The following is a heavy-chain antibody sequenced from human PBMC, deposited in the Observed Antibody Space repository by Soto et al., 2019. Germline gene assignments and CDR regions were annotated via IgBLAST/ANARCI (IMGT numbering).Heavy chain of an antibody. CDR3: ATSTIAVAGTSARE. CDR1: GFTFRTYA. J-gene: IGHJ4*02. D-gene: IGHD6-19*01. V-gene: IGHV3-23*01. Sequence: EVQVLESGGGLVQPGGSLRLSCAASGFTFRTYAMNWVRQAPGKGLEWVSAISGSGGNKYYADSVKGRFTISRDNSKNTLYLQMNSLRGEATGVDYCATSTIAVAGTSAREWCQGTLVTVTS. CDR2: ISGSGGNK.